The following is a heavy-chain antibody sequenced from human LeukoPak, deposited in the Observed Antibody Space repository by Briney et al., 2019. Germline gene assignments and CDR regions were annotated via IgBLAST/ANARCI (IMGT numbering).Heavy chain of an antibody. J-gene: IGHJ5*02. V-gene: IGHV3-23*01. CDR1: GFTFSNYA. D-gene: IGHD2-2*02. CDR2: ITGSGGST. CDR3: AKDPRYCSSTSCYISPNWFDP. Sequence: GGSLRLSCAASGFTFSNYAMSWVRQAPGRGLEWVSTITGSGGSTYYAGSVKGRFTISRDNSKNTLYLQMNSLRAEDTAVYYCAKDPRYCSSTSCYISPNWFDPWGQGTLVTVSS.